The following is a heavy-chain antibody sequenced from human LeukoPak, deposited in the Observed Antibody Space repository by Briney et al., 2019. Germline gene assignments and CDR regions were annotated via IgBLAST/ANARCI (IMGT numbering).Heavy chain of an antibody. CDR3: ARPHQGIVVVSTD. Sequence: PSETLSLTCTVSGGSISSSGYYWGWIRQPPGKGLEWIGSIYYSGSTYYNPSLKSRVTISVDTSKNQFSLKLSSVTAADTAVYYCARPHQGIVVVSTDWGQGTLVTVSS. V-gene: IGHV4-39*01. J-gene: IGHJ4*02. CDR2: IYYSGST. CDR1: GGSISSSGYY. D-gene: IGHD2-2*01.